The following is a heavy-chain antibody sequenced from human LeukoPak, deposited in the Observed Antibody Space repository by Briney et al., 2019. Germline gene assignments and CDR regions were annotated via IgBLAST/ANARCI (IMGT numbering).Heavy chain of an antibody. CDR3: AGPAIYYGSGSYYIN. CDR1: GGSFSGYY. Sequence: PSETLSLTCAVYGGSFSGYYWSWIRQPPGKGLEWIGEINHSGSTNYNPSLKSRVTISVDTSKNQFSLKLSSVTAADTAVYYCAGPAIYYGSGSYYINWGQGTLVTVSS. V-gene: IGHV4-34*01. J-gene: IGHJ4*02. D-gene: IGHD3-10*01. CDR2: INHSGST.